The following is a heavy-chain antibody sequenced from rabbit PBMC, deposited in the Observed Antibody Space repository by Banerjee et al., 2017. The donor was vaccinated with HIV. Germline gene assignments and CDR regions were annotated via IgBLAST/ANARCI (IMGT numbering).Heavy chain of an antibody. Sequence: QELVESGGGLVQPGESLKLSCTASGLDFSSYSMSWVRQAPGKGLEWIGTIVIGDGSTYYASWVNGRFTISSHNAQNTLYLQLNSLTAADTATYFCARDRASGSGYGTLFNLWGPGTLVTVS. J-gene: IGHJ4*01. D-gene: IGHD1-1*01. V-gene: IGHV1S7*01. CDR3: ARDRASGSGYGTLFNL. CDR1: GLDFSSYS. CDR2: IVIGDGST.